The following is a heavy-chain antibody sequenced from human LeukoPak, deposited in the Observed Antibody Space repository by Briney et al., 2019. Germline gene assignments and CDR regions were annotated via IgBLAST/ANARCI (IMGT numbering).Heavy chain of an antibody. Sequence: GASVKVSCKASGGTFSSYAISWVRQAPGQGLEWMGGIIPIFGTANYAQKFQGRVTITADKSTSTAYMELSSLRSEDTAVYYCARVYGSGSYLGPAAFDIWGQGTMVTVSS. D-gene: IGHD3-10*01. V-gene: IGHV1-69*06. J-gene: IGHJ3*02. CDR2: IIPIFGTA. CDR1: GGTFSSYA. CDR3: ARVYGSGSYLGPAAFDI.